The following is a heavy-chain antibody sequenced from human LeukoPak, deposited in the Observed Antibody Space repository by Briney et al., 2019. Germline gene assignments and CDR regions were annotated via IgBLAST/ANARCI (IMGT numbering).Heavy chain of an antibody. J-gene: IGHJ6*02. D-gene: IGHD3-10*01. V-gene: IGHV1-2*02. CDR1: GYTFSDYA. CDR3: AKSQGRSGSYYAV. Sequence: GASVKVSCRASGYTFSDYAIHWVRQAPGQGLEWMGWINANSGATNYAQNLQGRVTMTGDTSITTAYMELSGLRSDDTAVYYCAKSQGRSGSYYAVWGQGTTVTVSS. CDR2: INANSGAT.